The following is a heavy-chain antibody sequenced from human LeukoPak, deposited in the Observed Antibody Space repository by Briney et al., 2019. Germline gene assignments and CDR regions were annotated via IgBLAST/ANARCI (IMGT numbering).Heavy chain of an antibody. J-gene: IGHJ4*02. V-gene: IGHV3-30*02. CDR1: GLIFSNFG. CDR2: IRYDGSNK. D-gene: IGHD3-9*01. CDR3: AKDKELRYFDWLFDLDY. Sequence: PGGSLRLSCAASGLIFSNFGMHWVRQAPGKGLEWVAFIRYDGSNKYYADSVKGRFTISRDNSKNTLYLQLNSLRAEDTAVYYCAKDKELRYFDWLFDLDYWGQGTLVTVSS.